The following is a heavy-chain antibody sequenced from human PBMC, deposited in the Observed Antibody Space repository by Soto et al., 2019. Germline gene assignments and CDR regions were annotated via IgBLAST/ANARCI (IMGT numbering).Heavy chain of an antibody. Sequence: ASVEVSCKASGGTFSSYAISWVRQAPGQGLEWMGGIIPIFGTANYAQKFQGRVTITADESTSTAYMELSSLRSEDTAVYYCARDLLGGAARRAHDDFDMWGQGTMMTV. J-gene: IGHJ3*02. V-gene: IGHV1-69*13. CDR2: IIPIFGTA. CDR3: ARDLLGGAARRAHDDFDM. D-gene: IGHD6-6*01. CDR1: GGTFSSYA.